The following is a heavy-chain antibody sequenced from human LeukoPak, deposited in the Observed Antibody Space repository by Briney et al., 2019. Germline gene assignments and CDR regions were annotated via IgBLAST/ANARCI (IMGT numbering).Heavy chain of an antibody. CDR3: AKEWGSWPLNWFAP. D-gene: IGHD2-15*01. CDR1: GLIYGRDS. Sequence: GGSLTLSCTASGLIYGRDSMIWLRQAPGRGLEGISYISRDSDIRYYADSVRGRFHISRDNARNSLYLQMNSLRADDTAVYYCAKEWGSWPLNWFAPWGQGTLVTVSS. V-gene: IGHV3-48*01. CDR2: ISRDSDIR. J-gene: IGHJ5*02.